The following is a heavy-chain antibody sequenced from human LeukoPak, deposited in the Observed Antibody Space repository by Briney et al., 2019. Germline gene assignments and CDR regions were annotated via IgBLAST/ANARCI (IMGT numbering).Heavy chain of an antibody. D-gene: IGHD2-15*01. J-gene: IGHJ4*02. CDR3: AREKIAASMGYPDS. CDR1: GYTFTAYS. CDR2: INPNTGGT. V-gene: IGHV1-2*02. Sequence: ASVKVSCKASGYTFTAYSIHWVRQAPGQRFEWMGWINPNTGGTNYAQRFQGRVTMTRVTSISTAYMEINRLTSDDTALYYCAREKIAASMGYPDSWGQGTLVTVSS.